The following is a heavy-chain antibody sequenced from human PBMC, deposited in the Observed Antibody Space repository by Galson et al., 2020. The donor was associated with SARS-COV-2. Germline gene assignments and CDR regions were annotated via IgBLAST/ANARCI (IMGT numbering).Heavy chain of an antibody. D-gene: IGHD3-10*01. V-gene: IGHV1-2*02. CDR2: INPNSGGT. CDR1: GYTFTGYY. CDR3: ARLGSGSYYYYYGMDV. J-gene: IGHJ6*02. Sequence: ASVKVSCKASGYTFTGYYMHWVRQAPGQGLEWMGWINPNSGGTKYAQKFQGRVTMTRDTSISTAYMELSRLRSDDTAVCYCARLGSGSYYYYYGMDVWGQGTTVTVSS.